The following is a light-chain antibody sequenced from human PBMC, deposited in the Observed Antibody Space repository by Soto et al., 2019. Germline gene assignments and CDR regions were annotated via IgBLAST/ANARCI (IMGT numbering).Light chain of an antibody. CDR2: DVS. Sequence: VKTQCPATLSVSAGEPLTLSSRASQSVRSNLNWYQQEPGQAPRLLIYDVSTRATGVPARFSGSGSGTEFTLTISSLQSEDFGVYYCQHYNSWPLTFGGRTKVDI. CDR1: QSVRSN. J-gene: IGKJ4*01. V-gene: IGKV3-15*01. CDR3: QHYNSWPLT.